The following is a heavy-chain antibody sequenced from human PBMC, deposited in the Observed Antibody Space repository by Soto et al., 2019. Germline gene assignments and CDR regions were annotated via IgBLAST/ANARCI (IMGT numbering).Heavy chain of an antibody. CDR2: MNPNSGNT. D-gene: IGHD3-3*01. V-gene: IGHV1-8*01. CDR3: ASATEEITIFGVVPTSRFDP. CDR1: GYTFTSYD. J-gene: IGHJ5*02. Sequence: ASVKVSCKASGYTFTSYDINWVRQATRQGLEWMGWMNPNSGNTGYAQKFQGRVTMTRNTSISTAYMELSSLRSEDTAVYYCASATEEITIFGVVPTSRFDPWGQGTLVTVSS.